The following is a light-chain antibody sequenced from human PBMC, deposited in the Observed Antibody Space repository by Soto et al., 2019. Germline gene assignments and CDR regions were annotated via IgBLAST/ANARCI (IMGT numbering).Light chain of an antibody. V-gene: IGLV2-14*03. Sequence: QSALTQPASVSGSPGQSITISCTGISSDVGDYNYVSWYQQHPGKAPKLMIYEVSNRPSGVSNRFSGSKSDNSASLTISGLQSEDEADYYCSSYTSGSTLYVFGTGTKLTVL. J-gene: IGLJ1*01. CDR3: SSYTSGSTLYV. CDR2: EVS. CDR1: SSDVGDYNY.